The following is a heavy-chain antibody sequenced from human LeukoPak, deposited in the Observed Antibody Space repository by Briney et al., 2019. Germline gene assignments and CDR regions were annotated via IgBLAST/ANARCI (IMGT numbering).Heavy chain of an antibody. CDR1: GFTFSNYA. V-gene: IGHV3-23*01. Sequence: GGSLRLSCAASGFTFSNYAMSWVRQAPGKGLEWVSGISGSGGSTYYAGSVKGRFTVSRDNSKNTLDLQMNSLRAEDTAVYYCAKDDYGDWNPVDYWGQGTLVTVSS. CDR2: ISGSGGST. CDR3: AKDDYGDWNPVDY. D-gene: IGHD4-17*01. J-gene: IGHJ4*02.